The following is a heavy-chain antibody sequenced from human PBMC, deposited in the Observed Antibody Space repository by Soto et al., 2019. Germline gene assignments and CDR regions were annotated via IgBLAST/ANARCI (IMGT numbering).Heavy chain of an antibody. D-gene: IGHD2-2*01. J-gene: IGHJ6*02. Sequence: GGSLRLSCAASGFTFSSYAMHWVRQAPGKGLEWVAVISYDGSNKYYADSVKGRFTISKDNSKNTLYLQMNSLRAEDTAVYYCARGGTRRDSCPSCRMDVWGQGTTVTVSS. CDR1: GFTFSSYA. CDR3: ARGGTRRDSCPSCRMDV. CDR2: ISYDGSNK. V-gene: IGHV3-30-3*01.